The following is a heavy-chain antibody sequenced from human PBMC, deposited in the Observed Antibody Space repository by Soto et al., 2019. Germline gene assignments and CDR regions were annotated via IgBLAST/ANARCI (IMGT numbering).Heavy chain of an antibody. CDR2: INPSGGST. Sequence: AASVKVSCKASGYTFTSYYMHWVRQAPGQGLEWMGIINPSGGSTSYAQKFQGRVTMTRDTSTSTVYMELSSLRSEDTAVYYCARDREQNWDRQLLSLYNWFDPWGQGTLVTVSS. CDR3: ARDREQNWDRQLLSLYNWFDP. D-gene: IGHD2-2*01. J-gene: IGHJ5*02. V-gene: IGHV1-46*01. CDR1: GYTFTSYY.